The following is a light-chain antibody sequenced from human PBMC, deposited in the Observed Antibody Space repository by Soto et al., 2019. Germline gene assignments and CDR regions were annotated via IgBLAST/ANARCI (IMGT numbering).Light chain of an antibody. CDR3: QQYNNWPFS. CDR1: QSVSNS. V-gene: IGKV3-11*01. J-gene: IGKJ5*01. Sequence: IVLTQSPATLSLSPGERATLSCRASQSVSNSLAWYQQKPGQAPRLLIYDATNRATGIPARFSGRGSETDFTLTISGLQSEDSAVYFCQQYNNWPFSFGQRTRLEIK. CDR2: DAT.